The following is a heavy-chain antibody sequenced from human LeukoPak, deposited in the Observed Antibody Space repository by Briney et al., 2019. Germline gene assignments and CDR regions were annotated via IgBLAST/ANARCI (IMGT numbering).Heavy chain of an antibody. D-gene: IGHD1-26*01. CDR3: ARELKGAFDY. CDR2: IYSGGST. J-gene: IGHJ4*02. CDR1: GFTVSSNY. V-gene: IGHV3-66*01. Sequence: GGSLRLSCAASGFTVSSNYMSWVRQAPGKGLEWVSVIYSGGSTYYADSVKGRFTISRDNSKNTLYLQMNSLRAEDAAVYYCARELKGAFDYWGQGTLVTVSS.